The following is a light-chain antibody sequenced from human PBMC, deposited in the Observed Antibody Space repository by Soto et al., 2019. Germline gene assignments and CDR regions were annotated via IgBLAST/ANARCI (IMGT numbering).Light chain of an antibody. CDR3: SSYAASNSFYFV. Sequence: QSALTEPPPASGSPGQSVTISCTGTSSDVGGYNYVSWYQQYPGRAPKLMIYEVTKRPSGVPDRFSGSKSGNTASLTVSGLQAEDEADYYCSSYAASNSFYFVFGGGTKVTVL. J-gene: IGLJ3*02. CDR2: EVT. CDR1: SSDVGGYNY. V-gene: IGLV2-8*01.